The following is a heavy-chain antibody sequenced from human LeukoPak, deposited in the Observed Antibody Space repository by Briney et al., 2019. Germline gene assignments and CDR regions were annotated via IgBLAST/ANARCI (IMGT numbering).Heavy chain of an antibody. CDR3: ARGSGSFRTIYFDY. Sequence: GRSLRLSCAASGFSFSSYAMHWVRQAPGKGLEWVAVISYDGSSKYYADSVKGRFTISRDNSKTTLYLQMNSLRAEDTAVYYCARGSGSFRTIYFDYWGQGTLVTVSS. D-gene: IGHD1-26*01. CDR1: GFSFSSYA. J-gene: IGHJ4*02. CDR2: ISYDGSSK. V-gene: IGHV3-30-3*01.